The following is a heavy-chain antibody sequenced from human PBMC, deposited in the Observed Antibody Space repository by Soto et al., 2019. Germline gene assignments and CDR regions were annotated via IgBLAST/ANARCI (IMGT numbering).Heavy chain of an antibody. CDR1: GFTFSSYA. D-gene: IGHD3-3*01. Sequence: GGSLRLSCAASGFTFSSYAMSWVRQAPGKGLEWVSAISGSGGSTYYADSVKGRFTISRDNSKNTLYLQMNSLRAEDTAVYYCAKDTDRLFVLRFLEWSDVWGQGTTLTVSS. CDR2: ISGSGGST. J-gene: IGHJ6*02. CDR3: AKDTDRLFVLRFLEWSDV. V-gene: IGHV3-23*01.